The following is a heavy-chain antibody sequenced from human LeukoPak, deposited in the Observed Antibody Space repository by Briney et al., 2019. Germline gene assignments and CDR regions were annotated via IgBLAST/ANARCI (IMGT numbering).Heavy chain of an antibody. CDR3: ASGKRVAFDI. CDR2: IKQDGTEK. J-gene: IGHJ3*02. CDR1: GFTFSSYA. D-gene: IGHD1-26*01. Sequence: GGSLRLSCAASGFTFSSYAMSWVRQAPGKGLEWVANIKQDGTEKYYVDSVKGRFTISRDNAKNSLYLQMNSLRAEDTAVYYCASGKRVAFDIWGQGTMVTVSS. V-gene: IGHV3-7*01.